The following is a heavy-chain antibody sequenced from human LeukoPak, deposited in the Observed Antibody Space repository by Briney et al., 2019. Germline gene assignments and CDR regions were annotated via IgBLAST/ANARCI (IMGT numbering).Heavy chain of an antibody. V-gene: IGHV4-59*01. CDR1: GGSISSYY. J-gene: IGHJ6*03. D-gene: IGHD3-10*01. CDR3: AREVYYGSGSYYNRGYYYYMDV. Sequence: SETLSLTCTVSGGSISSYYWSWIRQPPGKGLEWIGYIYYSGSTNYNPSLKSRVTISVDTSKNQFSLKLSSVTAADTAVYYCAREVYYGSGSYYNRGYYYYMDVWGKGTTVTISS. CDR2: IYYSGST.